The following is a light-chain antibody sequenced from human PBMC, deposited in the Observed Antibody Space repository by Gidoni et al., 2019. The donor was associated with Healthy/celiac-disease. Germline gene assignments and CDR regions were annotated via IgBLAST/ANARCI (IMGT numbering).Light chain of an antibody. CDR2: DVS. V-gene: IGLV2-14*01. CDR3: SSYTSSSTLV. Sequence: QSALTQPASVSGSPGQSLTISCTGTSSDVGGYNYVPWYQQHPGKAHKLMIYDVSNRPSGVSNRFSGSKSGNTASLTISGLQAEDEADYYCSSYTSSSTLVFGTGTKVTVL. J-gene: IGLJ1*01. CDR1: SSDVGGYNY.